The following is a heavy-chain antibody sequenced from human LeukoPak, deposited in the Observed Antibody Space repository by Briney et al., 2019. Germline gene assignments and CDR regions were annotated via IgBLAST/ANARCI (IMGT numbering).Heavy chain of an antibody. Sequence: PSQTLSLTCAVSGGSISSGGYSWSWIRQPLGKGLEWVGYIYQSGNTYYNPSLKSRVTISVDRSKNPSSLKLSSVTAADTAVYYCAREQGGWGQGTLVTVSS. CDR1: GGSISSGGYS. CDR2: IYQSGNT. D-gene: IGHD2-15*01. V-gene: IGHV4-30-2*01. J-gene: IGHJ4*02. CDR3: AREQGG.